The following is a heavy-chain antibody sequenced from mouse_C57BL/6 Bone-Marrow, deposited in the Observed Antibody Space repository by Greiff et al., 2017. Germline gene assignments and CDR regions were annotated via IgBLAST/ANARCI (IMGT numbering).Heavy chain of an antibody. J-gene: IGHJ4*01. D-gene: IGHD2-10*01. CDR1: GYTFTSYG. CDR2: IYPRSGNT. CDR3: ALLFYYARDY. Sequence: LQESGAELARPGASVKLSCKASGYTFTSYGISWVKQRTGQGLEWIGEIYPRSGNTYYNEKFKGKATLTADKSSSTAYMELRSLTSEDSAVYFCALLFYYARDYWGQGTSVTVSS. V-gene: IGHV1-81*01.